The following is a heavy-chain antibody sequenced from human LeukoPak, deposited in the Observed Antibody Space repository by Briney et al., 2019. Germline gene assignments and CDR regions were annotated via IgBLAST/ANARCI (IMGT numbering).Heavy chain of an antibody. CDR1: GGSITGYY. CDR3: ARVFRGAVTSNWFDP. V-gene: IGHV4-59*01. D-gene: IGHD4-17*01. J-gene: IGHJ5*02. CDR2: ISDSGST. Sequence: PSETLSLTCTVSGGSITGYYWTWIRQPPGKGLEWIGYISDSGSTNYNPSLKSRGTMSVDSSNTEFSLRLNSVTAADTAVYYCARVFRGAVTSNWFDPWGQGTLVTVSS.